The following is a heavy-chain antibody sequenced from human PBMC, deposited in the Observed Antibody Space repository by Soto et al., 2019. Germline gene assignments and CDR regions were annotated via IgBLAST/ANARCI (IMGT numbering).Heavy chain of an antibody. CDR2: ISGSGRST. D-gene: IGHD2-15*01. CDR1: GFTFSSSA. V-gene: IGHV3-23*01. J-gene: IGHJ4*02. Sequence: EVQLLESGGGLVQPGGSLRLSCAASGFTFSSSAMSWVRQAPGKGLEWVSAISGSGRSTYYADSVKGRFTISRDNSKNTLYLQMNSLRAEDTAVYYCAKESGGIGASFDYWGQGTLVTVSS. CDR3: AKESGGIGASFDY.